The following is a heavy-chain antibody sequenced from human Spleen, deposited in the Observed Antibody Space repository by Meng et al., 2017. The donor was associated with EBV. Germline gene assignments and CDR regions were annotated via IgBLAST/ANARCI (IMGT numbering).Heavy chain of an antibody. CDR3: ASGGGVDALGDY. J-gene: IGHJ4*02. D-gene: IGHD3-16*01. CDR1: GGAISVSNW. Sequence: LVHGPAPALVKLSGALTRTSVHFGGAISVSNWCIVVRPPPGKGLELIGEIYHSVSTNYNTSLKSRVTISVDKSKNQFSLKLRALTAADTAVYYCASGGGVDALGDYWGQGTLVTVSS. CDR2: IYHSVST. V-gene: IGHV4-4*02.